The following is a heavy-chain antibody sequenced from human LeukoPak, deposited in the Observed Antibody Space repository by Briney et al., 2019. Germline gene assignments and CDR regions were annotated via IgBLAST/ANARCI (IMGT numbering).Heavy chain of an antibody. Sequence: PGGSLRLSCAASGFTFSSYEMNWVRQAPGKGLEWVSYISSSGSTIYYADSVKGRFTISRDNAKNSLYLQMHSLRAEDTALYYCASSYYDSSGYYYGLMAFDIWGQGTMVTVSS. J-gene: IGHJ3*02. CDR2: ISSSGSTI. CDR3: ASSYYDSSGYYYGLMAFDI. D-gene: IGHD3-22*01. V-gene: IGHV3-48*03. CDR1: GFTFSSYE.